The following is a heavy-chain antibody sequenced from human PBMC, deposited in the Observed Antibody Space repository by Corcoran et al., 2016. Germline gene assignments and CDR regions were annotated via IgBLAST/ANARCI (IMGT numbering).Heavy chain of an antibody. CDR1: GGSISSGGYY. CDR2: IYYSGST. V-gene: IGHV4-31*03. CDR3: ARTYYYGSGRANLYYYYGMDV. Sequence: QVPLQESGPGLVKPSQTLSLTCTVSGGSISSGGYYWSWIRQHPGKGLEWIGYIYYSGSTYYNPSLKSRVTISVDTSKNQFSLKLSSVTAADTAVYYCARTYYYGSGRANLYYYYGMDVWGQGTTVTVSS. D-gene: IGHD3-10*01. J-gene: IGHJ6*02.